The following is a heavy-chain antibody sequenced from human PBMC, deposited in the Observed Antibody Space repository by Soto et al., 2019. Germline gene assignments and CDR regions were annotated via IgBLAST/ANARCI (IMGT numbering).Heavy chain of an antibody. CDR3: AKDHFYRPTNWFDP. CDR1: GYTFRNFG. V-gene: IGHV1-18*01. D-gene: IGHD3-16*02. Sequence: GASVKVSCKASGYTFRNFGISWVRQAPGQGLEWMGWISAYNANANYAQKFQGRLTMTADTSTSTAYMELRSLRSDDTAVYYCAKDHFYRPTNWFDPWGQGTLVTVSS. J-gene: IGHJ5*02. CDR2: ISAYNANA.